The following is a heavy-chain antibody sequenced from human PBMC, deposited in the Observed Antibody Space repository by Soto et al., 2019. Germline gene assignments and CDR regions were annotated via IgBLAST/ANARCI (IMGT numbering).Heavy chain of an antibody. CDR3: EKAQLWSDYYYGMDV. CDR1: GFTFSSYA. D-gene: IGHD5-18*01. J-gene: IGHJ6*02. V-gene: IGHV3-23*01. Sequence: GGSLRLSCAASGFTFSSYAMSWVRQAPGKGLEWVSAISGSGGSTYYADSVKGRFTISRDNSKNTLYLQMNSLRAEDTAVYYCEKAQLWSDYYYGMDVWGQGTTVPVYS. CDR2: ISGSGGST.